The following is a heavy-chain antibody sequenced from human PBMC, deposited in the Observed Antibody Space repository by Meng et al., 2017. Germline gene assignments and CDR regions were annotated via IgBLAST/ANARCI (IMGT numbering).Heavy chain of an antibody. Sequence: LGGLGGGVVRPGMSLRPSWSASGFTLSGYGMHWVRQAPGKGLVWVSRINSDGSSTSYADSVKGRFTISRDNAKNTLYLQMNSLRAEDTAVYYCARDRSSSGFDYWGQGTLVTVSS. CDR2: INSDGSST. J-gene: IGHJ4*02. CDR1: GFTLSGYG. CDR3: ARDRSSSGFDY. V-gene: IGHV3-74*01. D-gene: IGHD6-19*01.